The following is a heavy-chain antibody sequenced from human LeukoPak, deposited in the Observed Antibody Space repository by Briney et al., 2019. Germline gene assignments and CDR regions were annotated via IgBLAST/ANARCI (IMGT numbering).Heavy chain of an antibody. CDR1: GGTFSSYA. J-gene: IGHJ4*02. CDR2: INPNSGGT. CDR3: AGSRNGVVIPVLDY. Sequence: ASVKVSCKASGGTFSSYAISWVRQAPGQGLEWMGWINPNSGGTNYAQKFQGRVTMTRDTSISTAYMELSRLRSDDTAVYYCAGSRNGVVIPVLDYWGQGTLVTVSS. D-gene: IGHD3-3*01. V-gene: IGHV1-2*02.